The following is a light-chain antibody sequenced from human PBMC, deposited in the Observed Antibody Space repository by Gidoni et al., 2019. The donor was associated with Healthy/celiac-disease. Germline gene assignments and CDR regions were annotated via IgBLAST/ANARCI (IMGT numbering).Light chain of an antibody. V-gene: IGKV3-15*01. CDR2: GAS. J-gene: IGKJ4*01. Sequence: IVMPPSPATLAVSPGERATLSCRASQSVSSNLAWYQQKPGQAPRLRIYGASTRATGIPARFSGSGSGTEFTLTISSLQSEDFAVYYCQQYNNWPPLTFGGGTKVEIK. CDR3: QQYNNWPPLT. CDR1: QSVSSN.